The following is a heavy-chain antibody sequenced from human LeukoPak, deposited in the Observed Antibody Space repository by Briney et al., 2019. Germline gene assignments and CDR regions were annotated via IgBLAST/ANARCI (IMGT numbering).Heavy chain of an antibody. CDR1: GGSISSYY. D-gene: IGHD2-15*01. CDR3: ARGRYCSGGSCYSEPYYFDY. J-gene: IGHJ4*02. Sequence: SETLSLTCTVSGGSISSYYWSWIRQPPGKGLEWIGYIYYSGSTNYNPSLKSRVTISVDTSKNQFSLKLSSVTAADTAVYYCARGRYCSGGSCYSEPYYFDYWGQGTLVTVSS. V-gene: IGHV4-59*12. CDR2: IYYSGST.